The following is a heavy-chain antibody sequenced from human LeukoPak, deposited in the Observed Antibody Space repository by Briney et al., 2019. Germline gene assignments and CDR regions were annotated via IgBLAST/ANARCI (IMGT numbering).Heavy chain of an antibody. CDR2: IKSDGIST. CDR3: ARDFYWSIGS. D-gene: IGHD3-9*01. J-gene: IGHJ4*02. CDR1: GFTFSSDW. V-gene: IGHV3-74*01. Sequence: GSLRLSCAASGFTFSSDWMHWVRQAPGKGLEWVSRIKSDGISTSYADSVKGRFTISRDNAKNTLYLQMNSLSAEDTAVYFCARDFYWSIGSWGQGTQVTVSS.